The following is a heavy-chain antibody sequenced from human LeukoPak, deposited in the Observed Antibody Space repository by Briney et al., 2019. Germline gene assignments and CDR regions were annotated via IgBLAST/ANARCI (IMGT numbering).Heavy chain of an antibody. V-gene: IGHV1-2*02. D-gene: IGHD4-11*01. CDR2: INPNSGGT. CDR3: ARGNDFSNSGPLLDY. Sequence: GASVKVSCKASGYTFTGYYMHWVRQAPGQGLEWMGWINPNSGGTNYAQNFQDRVTMTRDTSISTAYMELSRLRSDDTVVYYCARGNDFSNSGPLLDYWGQGTLVTVSS. CDR1: GYTFTGYY. J-gene: IGHJ4*02.